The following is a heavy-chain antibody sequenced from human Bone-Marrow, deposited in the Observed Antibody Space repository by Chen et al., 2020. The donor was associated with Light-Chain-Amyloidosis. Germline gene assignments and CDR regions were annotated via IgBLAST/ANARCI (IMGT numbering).Heavy chain of an antibody. V-gene: IGHV3-7*01. D-gene: IGHD3-16*01. J-gene: IGHJ3*02. CDR2: RKEDGSEK. CDR1: GFTFSRYW. Sequence: EVQLVESGGGLVQAGGSLRLSCAASGFTFSRYWMSWVRQAPGKGLEWVTNRKEDGSEKYYVDSVKGRFTISRDNAKNSVYLQMNSLKDEDTALYYCASYNGGAALNIWGQGTMVTVSS. CDR3: ASYNGGAALNI.